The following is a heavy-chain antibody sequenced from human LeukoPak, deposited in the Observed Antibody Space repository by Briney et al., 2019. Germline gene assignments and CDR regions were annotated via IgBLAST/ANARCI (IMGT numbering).Heavy chain of an antibody. D-gene: IGHD1-26*01. CDR1: GYSFTSYW. CDR2: IYPGDSDT. V-gene: IGHV5-51*01. Sequence: GESLKISCKGSGYSFTSYWIGWVRQMPGKGLEWMGIIYPGDSDTRYSPSFQGLVTISADKSIGTAYLQWSSLKASDTATYFCARFVGDTMWYFDFWGQGALVTVSS. J-gene: IGHJ4*02. CDR3: ARFVGDTMWYFDF.